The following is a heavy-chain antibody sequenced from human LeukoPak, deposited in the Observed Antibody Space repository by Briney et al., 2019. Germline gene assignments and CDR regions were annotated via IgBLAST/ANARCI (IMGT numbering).Heavy chain of an antibody. CDR3: ARHKGYCSSTSCYPSYYYYYYMDV. CDR1: GGSISSYY. CDR2: IYYSGGT. V-gene: IGHV4-59*08. D-gene: IGHD2-2*01. Sequence: SETLSLTCTASGGSISSYYWSWIRQPPGKGLEWIGYIYYSGGTNYNPSLKSRVTISVDTSKNQFSLKLSSVTAADTAVYYCARHKGYCSSTSCYPSYYYYYYMDVWGKGTTVTVSS. J-gene: IGHJ6*03.